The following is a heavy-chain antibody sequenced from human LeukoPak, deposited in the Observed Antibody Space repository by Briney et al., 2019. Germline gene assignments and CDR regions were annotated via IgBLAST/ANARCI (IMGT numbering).Heavy chain of an antibody. CDR3: AKRLYYGSGPLDI. Sequence: GGSLRLSCAASGFSFSNYDMTWVRQAPGKGLDWVSTLSDSGASTYYADSVKGRFTISRDNSKNTLYLQMSSLRAEDTAIYFCAKRLYYGSGPLDIWGQGTMVTVSS. CDR2: LSDSGAST. V-gene: IGHV3-23*01. J-gene: IGHJ3*02. D-gene: IGHD3-10*01. CDR1: GFSFSNYD.